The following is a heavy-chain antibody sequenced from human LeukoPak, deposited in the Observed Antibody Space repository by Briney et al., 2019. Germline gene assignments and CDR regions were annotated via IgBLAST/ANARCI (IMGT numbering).Heavy chain of an antibody. CDR2: ISWNSGSI. CDR3: AKDKRTSGWYYFDY. Sequence: GRSLRLSCAASGFTFDDYAMHWVRHAPGKGLEWVSGISWNSGSIGYADSVKGRFTISRDNAKNSLYLQMNSLRAEDTALYYCAKDKRTSGWYYFDYWGQGTLVTVSS. CDR1: GFTFDDYA. D-gene: IGHD6-19*01. J-gene: IGHJ4*02. V-gene: IGHV3-9*01.